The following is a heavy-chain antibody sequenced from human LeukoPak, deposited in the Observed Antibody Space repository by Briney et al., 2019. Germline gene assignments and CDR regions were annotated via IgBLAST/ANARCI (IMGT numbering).Heavy chain of an antibody. D-gene: IGHD1-26*01. CDR1: GYTLTELS. CDR2: FDPEDGKT. V-gene: IGHV1-24*01. CDR3: ARGEAPPSYYIDY. J-gene: IGHJ4*02. Sequence: VASVKVSCKVSGYTLTELSMHWVRQAPGKGLEWMGGFDPEDGKTLYAQKFQDRVTLTTDTSISTAYMELNRLTSDDTAVYYCARGEAPPSYYIDYWGRGTLVTVSS.